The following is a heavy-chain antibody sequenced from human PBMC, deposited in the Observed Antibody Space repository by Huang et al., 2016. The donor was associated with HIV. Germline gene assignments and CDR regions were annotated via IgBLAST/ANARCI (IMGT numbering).Heavy chain of an antibody. J-gene: IGHJ4*02. CDR1: GFNFNNYD. V-gene: IGHV1-8*03. CDR2: MNPKSGNT. D-gene: IGHD3-22*01. Sequence: QVQLVQSGAEVKKPGASVKVSCTASGFNFNNYDFNWVRQASVQWLEWMGWMNPKSGNTGYAQKFQGRVANTRNTSRTTAYMELRSLRSEDTAVYYCARARAFLYDSTGYYSRYYFDSWGQGTLVTISS. CDR3: ARARAFLYDSTGYYSRYYFDS.